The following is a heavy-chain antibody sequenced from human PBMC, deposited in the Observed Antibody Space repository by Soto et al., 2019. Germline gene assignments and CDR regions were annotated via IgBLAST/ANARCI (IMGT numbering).Heavy chain of an antibody. J-gene: IGHJ4*02. CDR2: IKSKTDSETT. CDR1: GFTFSNTW. D-gene: IGHD6-19*01. Sequence: PGGSLRLSCAASGFTFSNTWMSWVRQAPGKGLEWVGRIKSKTDSETTDYAAPVKGRFTISRDDSKNMVYLQMNSLKTEDTAVYYCTTGSTLAAWGQGTLVTVSS. V-gene: IGHV3-15*01. CDR3: TTGSTLAA.